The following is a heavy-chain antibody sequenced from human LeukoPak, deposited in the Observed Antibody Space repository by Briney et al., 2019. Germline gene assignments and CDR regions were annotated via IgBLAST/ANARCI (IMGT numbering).Heavy chain of an antibody. J-gene: IGHJ6*03. CDR3: ARDIAARRLRRYYYMDV. CDR1: GFTFSSYE. Sequence: GGSLRPSCAASGFTFSSYEMNWVRQAPGKGLEWVSYISSSGSTIYYADSVKGRFTISRDNAKNSLYLQMNSLRAEDTAVYYCARDIAARRLRRYYYMDVWGKGTTVTVSS. V-gene: IGHV3-48*03. D-gene: IGHD6-6*01. CDR2: ISSSGSTI.